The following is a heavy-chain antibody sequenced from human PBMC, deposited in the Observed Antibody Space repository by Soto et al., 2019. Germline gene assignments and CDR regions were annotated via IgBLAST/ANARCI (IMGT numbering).Heavy chain of an antibody. V-gene: IGHV4-34*01. J-gene: IGHJ6*02. CDR2: INHSGST. CDR1: GGSFSGYY. Sequence: QVQLQQWGAGLLKPSETLSLTCAVYGGSFSGYYWSWIRQPPGKGLEWIGEINHSGSTNYNPSLKSRVTISVDTSKNQFSLKLSSVTAADTAVYYCARAASSLSGVVYYGMDVWGQGTTVTVSS. D-gene: IGHD6-13*01. CDR3: ARAASSLSGVVYYGMDV.